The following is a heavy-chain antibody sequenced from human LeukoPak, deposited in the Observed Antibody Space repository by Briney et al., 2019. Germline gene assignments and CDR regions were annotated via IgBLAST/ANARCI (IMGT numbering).Heavy chain of an antibody. CDR3: AREVTIFGGNARYYYYGMDV. D-gene: IGHD3-3*01. CDR2: IYHSGST. V-gene: IGHV4-30-2*01. Sequence: ASETLSLTCAVSGGSISSGGYSWSWIRQPPGKGLEWIGYIYHSGSTYYYPSLKSRVTISVDRSKNQFSLKLSSVTAADTAVYYCAREVTIFGGNARYYYYGMDVWGQGTTVTVSS. CDR1: GGSISSGGYS. J-gene: IGHJ6*02.